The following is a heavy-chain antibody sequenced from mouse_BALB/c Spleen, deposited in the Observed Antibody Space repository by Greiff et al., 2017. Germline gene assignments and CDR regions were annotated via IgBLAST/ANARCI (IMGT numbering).Heavy chain of an antibody. CDR1: GYAFTNYL. J-gene: IGHJ4*01. Sequence: VQLQQSGAELVRPGTSVKVSCKASGYAFTNYLIEWVKQRPGQGLEWIGVINPGSGGTNYNEKFKGKATLTADKSSSTAYMQLSSLTSDDSAVYFCARSGYGNYEAMDYWGQGTSVTVSS. D-gene: IGHD2-1*01. CDR3: ARSGYGNYEAMDY. CDR2: INPGSGGT. V-gene: IGHV1-54*01.